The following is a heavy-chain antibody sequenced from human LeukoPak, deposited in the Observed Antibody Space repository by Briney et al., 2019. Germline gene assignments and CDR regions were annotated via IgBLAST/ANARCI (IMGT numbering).Heavy chain of an antibody. Sequence: GGSLRLSCAASGFTFSNYAMHWVRQAPGKGLEWVTVIFYDGDTKYYADSVKGRFTVSRDNSKNTLYLQLSSLRAEDTAVYYCAKDPRTGAVSGIFYFDYWGQGTLVTLSS. CDR1: GFTFSNYA. CDR2: IFYDGDTK. J-gene: IGHJ4*02. CDR3: AKDPRTGAVSGIFYFDY. V-gene: IGHV3-30*04. D-gene: IGHD6-19*01.